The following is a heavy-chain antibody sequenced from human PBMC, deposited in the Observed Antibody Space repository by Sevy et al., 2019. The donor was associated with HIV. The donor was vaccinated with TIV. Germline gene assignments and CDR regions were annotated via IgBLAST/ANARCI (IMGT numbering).Heavy chain of an antibody. CDR2: ISSSSSTI. Sequence: GGSLRLSCAASGFTFSSYSMNWVRQAPGKGLEWVSYISSSSSTIYYADSVKGRFTISRDNAKNSLYLQMNSLRDEDTAVYYCAREPKDILVVVAATDYYYHGMDVWGQGTTVTVSS. D-gene: IGHD2-15*01. CDR3: AREPKDILVVVAATDYYYHGMDV. CDR1: GFTFSSYS. V-gene: IGHV3-48*02. J-gene: IGHJ6*02.